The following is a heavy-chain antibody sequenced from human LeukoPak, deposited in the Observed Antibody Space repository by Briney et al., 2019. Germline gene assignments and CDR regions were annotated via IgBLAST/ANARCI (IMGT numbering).Heavy chain of an antibody. Sequence: KPSETLSLTCTVSGGSISSYYWSWIRQPPGKGLEWIGYIYYSGSTNYNPSLKSRVTISVDTSKNQFSLKLSSVTAADTAVYYCARGGSIWFGEPTTLGMDVWGQGTTVTVSS. D-gene: IGHD3-10*01. CDR3: ARGGSIWFGEPTTLGMDV. J-gene: IGHJ6*02. CDR1: GGSISSYY. CDR2: IYYSGST. V-gene: IGHV4-59*01.